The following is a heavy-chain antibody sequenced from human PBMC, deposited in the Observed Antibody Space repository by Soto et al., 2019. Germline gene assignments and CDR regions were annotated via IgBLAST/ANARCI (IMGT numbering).Heavy chain of an antibody. J-gene: IGHJ6*02. D-gene: IGHD5-18*01. V-gene: IGHV4-31*03. CDR1: GGSISSGGYY. CDR2: IYYSGST. Sequence: QVQLQESGPGLVKPSQTLSLTCTVSGGSISSGGYYWSWIRQHPGKGLEWIGYIYYSGSTYYNPSLKSRVTISVDTSKNQFSLKLSSVTAAATAVYYCTTMVPFYYYGMDVWGQGTTVTASS. CDR3: TTMVPFYYYGMDV.